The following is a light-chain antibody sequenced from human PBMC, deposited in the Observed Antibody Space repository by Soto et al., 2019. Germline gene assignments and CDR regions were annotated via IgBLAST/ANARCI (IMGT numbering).Light chain of an antibody. Sequence: EIVLTQSPGTLSVSPGERATLSCRASQSVSSKLAWYKQKPGQAPRLLFYGASTGATGIPARFSGSGSETDFTFSFSSLQSEDFAVYYCQQYNNWPGTFGQGTKVDIK. CDR2: GAS. V-gene: IGKV3-15*01. CDR1: QSVSSK. CDR3: QQYNNWPGT. J-gene: IGKJ1*01.